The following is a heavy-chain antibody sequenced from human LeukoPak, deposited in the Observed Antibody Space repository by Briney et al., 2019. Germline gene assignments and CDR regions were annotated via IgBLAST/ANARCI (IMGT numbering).Heavy chain of an antibody. J-gene: IGHJ4*02. V-gene: IGHV4-31*03. CDR2: IYYSGST. CDR3: ARDTLTYYYDSSGYYFGY. D-gene: IGHD3-22*01. Sequence: SQTLSLTCTVSGGSISSGGYYWSWIRQHPGKGLEWIGYIYYSGSTYYNPSLTSRVTISVDTSKNQFSLKLSSLTAADTAVYYCARDTLTYYYDSSGYYFGYWGQGTLVTVSS. CDR1: GGSISSGGYY.